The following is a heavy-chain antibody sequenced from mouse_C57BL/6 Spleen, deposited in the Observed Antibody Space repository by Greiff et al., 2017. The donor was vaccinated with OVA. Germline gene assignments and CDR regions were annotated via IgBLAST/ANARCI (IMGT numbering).Heavy chain of an antibody. CDR1: GYAFSSSW. Sequence: QVHVKQSGPELVKPGASVKISCKASGYAFSSSWMNWVKQRPGKGLEWIGRIYPGDGDTNYTGKFKGKATLTADKSSSTAYMQLSSLTSEDSAVYFCARSLYYGSSYYAMDYWGQGTSVTVSS. CDR2: IYPGDGDT. CDR3: ARSLYYGSSYYAMDY. J-gene: IGHJ4*01. D-gene: IGHD1-1*01. V-gene: IGHV1-82*01.